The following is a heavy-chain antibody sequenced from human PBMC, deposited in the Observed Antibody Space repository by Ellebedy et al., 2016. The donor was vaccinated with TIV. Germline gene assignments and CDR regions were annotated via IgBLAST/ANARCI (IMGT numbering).Heavy chain of an antibody. J-gene: IGHJ5*02. CDR3: ARHGAAYSGTYGWFDP. CDR2: IDPSDSHT. D-gene: IGHD1-26*01. CDR1: GYSFSSYW. V-gene: IGHV5-10-1*01. Sequence: GGSLRLSCQGSGYSFSSYWISWVRQMPGKGLEWMGRIDPSDSHTNYDPYFQGHVTISADKSINTAYLQWSSLKASDTAMYYCARHGAAYSGTYGWFDPWGQGTLVTVSS.